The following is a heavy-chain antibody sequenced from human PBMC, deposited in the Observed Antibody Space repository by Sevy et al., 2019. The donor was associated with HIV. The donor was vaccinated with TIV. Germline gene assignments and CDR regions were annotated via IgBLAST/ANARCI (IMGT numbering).Heavy chain of an antibody. D-gene: IGHD4-4*01. V-gene: IGHV3-15*01. J-gene: IGHJ4*02. Sequence: GGSLRLSCAASGFTLSDAWMSWVRQAPGKGLEWVGRIKSKTDGGPTDYAAPVKGRFTILRDESKNTLYLQMNSLKTEDAAVYYCTTDAHDFTNYPSPYYFDQWGQGTLVTVSS. CDR2: IKSKTDGGPT. CDR3: TTDAHDFTNYPSPYYFDQ. CDR1: GFTLSDAW.